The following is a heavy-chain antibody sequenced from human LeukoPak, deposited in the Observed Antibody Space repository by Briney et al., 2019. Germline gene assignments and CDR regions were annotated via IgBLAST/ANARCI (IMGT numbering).Heavy chain of an antibody. V-gene: IGHV3-23*01. CDR1: KFNFA. CDR3: ARGLDNYGYKFDY. J-gene: IGHJ4*02. Sequence: GGSLRLSCAASKFNFAMSWVRQSADKRLEWVSAISGSGDATFYTDSVKGRFTISRDNSKNTLYLQMNNLRVEDTAVYYCARGLDNYGYKFDYWGQGTLVTVSS. CDR2: ISGSGDAT. D-gene: IGHD5-18*01.